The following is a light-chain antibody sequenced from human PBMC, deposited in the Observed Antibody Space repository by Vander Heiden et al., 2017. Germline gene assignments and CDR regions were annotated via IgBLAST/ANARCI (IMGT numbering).Light chain of an antibody. Sequence: QSVLTQPPSASGTPGQRVALTSSGSSSNVGSNYVYWYQQLPGTAPKLLIYSNNQRPPGVPDRFSGSKSGTSTSLAISGLRSEDEADDYCAAWDDSLSGWVFGGGTKLTVL. CDR3: AAWDDSLSGWV. J-gene: IGLJ3*02. V-gene: IGLV1-47*02. CDR2: SNN. CDR1: SSNVGSNY.